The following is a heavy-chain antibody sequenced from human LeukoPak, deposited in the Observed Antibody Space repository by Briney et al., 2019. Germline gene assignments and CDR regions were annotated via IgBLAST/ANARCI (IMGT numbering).Heavy chain of an antibody. J-gene: IGHJ4*02. CDR2: IYHSGST. CDR3: TAGVVPAAIRKALDY. D-gene: IGHD2-2*02. CDR1: GGSISSSNW. V-gene: IGHV4-4*02. Sequence: SETLSLTCAVSGGSISSSNWWSWVRQPPGKGLEWIGEIYHSGSTNYNPSLKSRVTISVDKSKNQFSLKLSSVTAADTAVYYCTAGVVPAAIRKALDYWGQGTLVTVSS.